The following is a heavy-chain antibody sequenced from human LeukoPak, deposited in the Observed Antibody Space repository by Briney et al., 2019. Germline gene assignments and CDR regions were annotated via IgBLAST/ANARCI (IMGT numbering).Heavy chain of an antibody. CDR2: ISASGGST. CDR3: AKRLVGAPPDH. D-gene: IGHD1-26*01. J-gene: IGHJ4*02. CDR1: EFTFSCYS. V-gene: IGHV3-23*01. Sequence: GGSLRLSCAASEFTFSCYSMNWVRQAPGKGLEWVSGISASGGSTSYADSVRGRFTISRDNSKNTLYVQMNSQRDEDTAVYYCAKRLVGAPPDHWGLGTLVAVSS.